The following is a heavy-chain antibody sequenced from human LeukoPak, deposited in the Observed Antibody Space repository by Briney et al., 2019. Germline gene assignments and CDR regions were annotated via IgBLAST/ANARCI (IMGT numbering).Heavy chain of an antibody. D-gene: IGHD6-25*01. Sequence: GGSLSLSCAASGFTFSSAAMTWVRQAPGKGLQWVSTITGSDDNTYYADVVKGRFTIPRDYSKSTVHLQMNSLRVDDTAIYYCAKGPQLGSGYHPDYWGQGTLVTVSS. CDR2: ITGSDDNT. CDR3: AKGPQLGSGYHPDY. J-gene: IGHJ4*02. CDR1: GFTFSSAA. V-gene: IGHV3-23*01.